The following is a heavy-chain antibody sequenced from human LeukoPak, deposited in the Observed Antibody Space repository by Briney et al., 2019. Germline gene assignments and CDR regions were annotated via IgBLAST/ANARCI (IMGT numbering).Heavy chain of an antibody. Sequence: GGSLRLSCAASGFTFSTYWIHWVRQAPGKGLMWVSLISGDGSNTRYADSVKGRFTISRDNAKNTLYLQMNSLRAEDTAIYYCAKADSSSWYHTFDYWGQGTLVTVSS. CDR2: ISGDGSNT. CDR1: GFTFSTYW. V-gene: IGHV3-74*01. CDR3: AKADSSSWYHTFDY. J-gene: IGHJ4*02. D-gene: IGHD6-13*01.